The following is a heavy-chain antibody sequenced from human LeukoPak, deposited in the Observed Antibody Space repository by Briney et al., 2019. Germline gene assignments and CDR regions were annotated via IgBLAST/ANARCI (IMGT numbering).Heavy chain of an antibody. CDR1: GYTFTSYD. Sequence: SVKVSCKASGYTFTSYDINWVRQATGQGLEWMGWINPNSGNTGYAQKFQGRVTMTRNTSISTAYMELSSLRSEDTAVYYCARVSKAYYYDSSLAYWGQGTLVTVSS. J-gene: IGHJ4*02. V-gene: IGHV1-8*01. CDR2: INPNSGNT. CDR3: ARVSKAYYYDSSLAY. D-gene: IGHD3-22*01.